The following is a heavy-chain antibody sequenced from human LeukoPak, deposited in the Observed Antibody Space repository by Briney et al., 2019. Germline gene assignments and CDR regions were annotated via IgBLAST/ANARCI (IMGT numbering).Heavy chain of an antibody. CDR3: ARVMTTYYYYYMDV. J-gene: IGHJ6*03. CDR2: INHSGST. Sequence: SETLSLTCAVYGGSFSGYYWSWIRQPPGKGLEWIGEINHSGSTNYNPSLKSRVTMSVDTSKNQFSLRLSSVTAADAAVYYCARVMTTYYYYYMDVWGKGTTVTIPS. V-gene: IGHV4-34*01. CDR1: GGSFSGYY. D-gene: IGHD3-22*01.